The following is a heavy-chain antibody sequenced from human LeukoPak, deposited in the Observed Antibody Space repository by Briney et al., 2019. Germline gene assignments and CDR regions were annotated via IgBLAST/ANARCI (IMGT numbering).Heavy chain of an antibody. CDR2: INGDGSST. CDR3: ARDMCSISSARGAY. CDR1: GFTFSDYW. V-gene: IGHV3-74*01. D-gene: IGHD2-2*01. J-gene: IGHJ4*02. Sequence: GGSLRLSYAASGFTFSDYWMHWVRQAPGKGLVWVARINGDGSSTTYADSVRGRFTISRDNAKNTLYLQMNSLRAEDTAVYYCARDMCSISSARGAYWGQGTLVTVSS.